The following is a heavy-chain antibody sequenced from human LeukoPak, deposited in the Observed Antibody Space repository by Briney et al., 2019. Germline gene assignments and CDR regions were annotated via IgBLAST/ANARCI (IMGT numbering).Heavy chain of an antibody. J-gene: IGHJ4*02. D-gene: IGHD4-11*01. CDR1: GFTFSSYS. CDR2: IGSSSSAI. CDR3: ARDDFDYSNSIDY. Sequence: GGSLRLSCAASGFTFSSYSMNWVRQAPGKGLEWVSYIGSSSSAIYYADSVKGRFTISRDNAKNSLYLQMNSLRAEDTAVYYCARDDFDYSNSIDYWGQGTLVTVSS. V-gene: IGHV3-48*04.